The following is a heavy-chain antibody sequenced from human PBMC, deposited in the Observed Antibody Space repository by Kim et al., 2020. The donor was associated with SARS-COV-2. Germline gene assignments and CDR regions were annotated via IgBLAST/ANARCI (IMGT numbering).Heavy chain of an antibody. CDR3: AKWDISSSSCLDY. Sequence: YADSVKGRFTISRDNSKNTLYLQMNSLRAEDTAVYYCAKWDISSSSCLDYWGQGTLVTVSS. J-gene: IGHJ4*02. V-gene: IGHV3-23*01. D-gene: IGHD6-13*01.